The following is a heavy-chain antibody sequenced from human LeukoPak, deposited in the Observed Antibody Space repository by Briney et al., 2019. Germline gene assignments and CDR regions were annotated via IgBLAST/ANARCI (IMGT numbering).Heavy chain of an antibody. Sequence: GGSLRLSCAASGFTFSSYSMNWVRQAPGKGLEWVSSISSSSSYIYYADSVKGRFTISRDNAKNSLYLQKNSLRAEDTAVYYCARPYNWNDEDAFDIWGQGTMVTVSS. CDR2: ISSSSSYI. J-gene: IGHJ3*02. D-gene: IGHD1-20*01. V-gene: IGHV3-21*01. CDR1: GFTFSSYS. CDR3: ARPYNWNDEDAFDI.